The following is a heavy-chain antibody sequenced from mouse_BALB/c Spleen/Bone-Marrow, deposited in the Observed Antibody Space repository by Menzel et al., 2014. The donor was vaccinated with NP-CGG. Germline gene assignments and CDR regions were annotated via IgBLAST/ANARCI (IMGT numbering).Heavy chain of an antibody. CDR3: ARIYYYGRDY. J-gene: IGHJ2*01. D-gene: IGHD1-1*01. V-gene: IGHV1-7*01. Sequence: VQLQQSGAELAKPGASVKMSCKAPGYTFTNYWMHWVKQRPGQGLEWIGYINPSTGYTEYNQKFKDKATLTADKSSSTAYMQLSSLTSEDSAVYYCARIYYYGRDYWGQGTTLTASS. CDR1: GYTFTNYW. CDR2: INPSTGYT.